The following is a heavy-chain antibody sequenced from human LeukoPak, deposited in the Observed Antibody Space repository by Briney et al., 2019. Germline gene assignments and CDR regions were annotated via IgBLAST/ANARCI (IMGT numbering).Heavy chain of an antibody. D-gene: IGHD7-27*01. CDR1: GLSFRTYW. CDR2: IKYDGSET. Sequence: PGGSLRLSCVVSGLSFRTYWMSWVRQAPGQGLERVANIKYDGSETYCVDSVKGRFTVSRDNAKNSLYLQMNSLRAEDTAVYYCASATGDKGGYFDYWGQGTQVTVSS. J-gene: IGHJ4*02. CDR3: ASATGDKGGYFDY. V-gene: IGHV3-7*01.